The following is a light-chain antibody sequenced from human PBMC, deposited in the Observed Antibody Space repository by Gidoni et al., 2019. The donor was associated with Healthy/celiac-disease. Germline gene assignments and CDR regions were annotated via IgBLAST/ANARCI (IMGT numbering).Light chain of an antibody. V-gene: IGKV1-39*01. J-gene: IGKJ5*01. CDR3: QQNYSTPRT. Sequence: DIQMTQSPSSLSASVGDRVTITCRASQRISSYLKWYQQKPGKAPKLLIYAASSLQSGVPSRFSGSGSGTDFTLTISSLQPEDFATYYCQQNYSTPRTFGQGTRLEIK. CDR2: AAS. CDR1: QRISSY.